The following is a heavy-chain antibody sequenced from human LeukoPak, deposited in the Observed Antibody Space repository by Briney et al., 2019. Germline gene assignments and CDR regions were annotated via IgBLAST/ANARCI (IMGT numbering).Heavy chain of an antibody. D-gene: IGHD4-17*01. CDR1: GFTFSSYG. Sequence: GGSLRLSCAASGFTFSSYGMHWVRQAPGKGLEWVAFIRYDGSNKYYADSVKGRFTISRDNSKNTLYLQMNSLRAEDTAVYYCAKDRTVTTRGTCFDYWGQGTLVTVSS. J-gene: IGHJ4*02. CDR3: AKDRTVTTRGTCFDY. V-gene: IGHV3-30*02. CDR2: IRYDGSNK.